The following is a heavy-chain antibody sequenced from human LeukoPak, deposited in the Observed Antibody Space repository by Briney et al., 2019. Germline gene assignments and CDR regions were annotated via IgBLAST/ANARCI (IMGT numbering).Heavy chain of an antibody. D-gene: IGHD3-3*01. J-gene: IGHJ5*02. CDR3: ARDLNPITIFGVVTRFDP. CDR2: INSDGTLI. Sequence: GGSLRLSCAASGFTFRSSWMHWVRQVPGRGLVWVSRINSDGTLITNADSVKGRFTISRDNAKNTVYLQMNSLRAEDTAVYYCARDLNPITIFGVVTRFDPWGQGTLVTVSS. CDR1: GFTFRSSW. V-gene: IGHV3-74*01.